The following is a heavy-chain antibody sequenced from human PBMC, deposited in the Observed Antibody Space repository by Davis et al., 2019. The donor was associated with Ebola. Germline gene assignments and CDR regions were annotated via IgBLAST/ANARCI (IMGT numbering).Heavy chain of an antibody. CDR1: GYSFTTYW. Sequence: GESLKISCQGSGYSFTTYWIGWVRQMPGKGLEWMGIIYPRDSDTRYSPSFQGQVTISADKSISTAYLQWSSLKASDTAMYYCARHNAVGGAGTGGGENDYWGQGTLVTVSS. CDR3: ARHNAVGGAGTGGGENDY. J-gene: IGHJ4*02. V-gene: IGHV5-51*01. CDR2: IYPRDSDT. D-gene: IGHD6-19*01.